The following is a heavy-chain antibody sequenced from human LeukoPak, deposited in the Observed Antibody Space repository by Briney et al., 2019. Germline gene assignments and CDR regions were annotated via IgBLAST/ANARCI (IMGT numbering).Heavy chain of an antibody. CDR2: ISSNGAYT. CDR1: GFTFSSYA. V-gene: IGHV3-64*01. J-gene: IGHJ4*02. D-gene: IGHD1-26*01. CDR3: AGSVGATPFDY. Sequence: GGSLRLSCAASGFTFSSYAMHWVRQAPGKGLEYVSAISSNGAYTYHANSVKGRFTISRDNSKNTVYLRMGSPRPEDMAVYYCAGSVGATPFDYWGQGTLVSVSS.